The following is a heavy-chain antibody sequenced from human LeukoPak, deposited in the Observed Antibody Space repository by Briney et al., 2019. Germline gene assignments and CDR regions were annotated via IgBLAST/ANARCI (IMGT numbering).Heavy chain of an antibody. V-gene: IGHV4-59*02. CDR2: NYYSGSA. J-gene: IGHJ6*02. D-gene: IGHD2-2*01. Sequence: PSETLSLTCTVSRGSVSSYFWSWIRQPPGKGLEWIGYNYYSGSASYNPSLKSRVTISLDTSKNQFSLKLNSVTAADTAVYYCAREMGYRTSSLRMDVWGQGTTVTVSS. CDR1: RGSVSSYF. CDR3: AREMGYRTSSLRMDV.